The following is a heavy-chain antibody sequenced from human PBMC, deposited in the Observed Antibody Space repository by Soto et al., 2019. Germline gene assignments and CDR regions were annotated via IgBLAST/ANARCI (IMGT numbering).Heavy chain of an antibody. CDR2: ISGSGGST. D-gene: IGHD4-17*01. J-gene: IGHJ3*02. Sequence: EVQLLESGGGLVQPGGSLRLSCAASGFTFSSYAMSWVRQAPGKGLEWVSAISGSGGSTYYADSVKGRFTISRDNSKNTLYLQMNSLRAEDTAVYYCAKDQAANYGDPSIDAFDIWGQGTMVTVSS. V-gene: IGHV3-23*01. CDR3: AKDQAANYGDPSIDAFDI. CDR1: GFTFSSYA.